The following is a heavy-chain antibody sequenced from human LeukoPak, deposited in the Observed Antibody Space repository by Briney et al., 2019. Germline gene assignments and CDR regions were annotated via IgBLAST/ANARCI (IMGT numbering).Heavy chain of an antibody. D-gene: IGHD6-19*01. J-gene: IGHJ2*01. Sequence: SETLSLTCTASGGSISTTDFYWGWIRQPPGKGLEWIGSIYYAGSTFYKPSLRSRVTISVDTSKNQFPLKLSSVTAADTAVYYCARGSGWYADLWYFDLWGRGTLVTVSS. CDR1: GGSISTTDFY. CDR3: ARGSGWYADLWYFDL. V-gene: IGHV4-39*01. CDR2: IYYAGST.